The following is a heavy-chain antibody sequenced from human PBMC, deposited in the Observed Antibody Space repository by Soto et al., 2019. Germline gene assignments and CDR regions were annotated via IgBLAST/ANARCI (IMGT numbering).Heavy chain of an antibody. CDR3: ARDQGAPRSYYDFWSGYANFDY. Sequence: GGSLRLSCAASGFTVSSNYMSWVRQAPGKGLEWVSVIYSGGSTYYADSVKGRFTISRDNSKNTLYLQMNSLRAEDTAVYYCARDQGAPRSYYDFWSGYANFDYWGQGTLVTVSS. V-gene: IGHV3-66*01. J-gene: IGHJ4*02. D-gene: IGHD3-3*01. CDR2: IYSGGST. CDR1: GFTVSSNY.